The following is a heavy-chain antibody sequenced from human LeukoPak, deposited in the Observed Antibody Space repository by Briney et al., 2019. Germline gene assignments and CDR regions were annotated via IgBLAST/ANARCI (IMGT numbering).Heavy chain of an antibody. CDR1: GFTFSSYA. V-gene: IGHV3-48*03. Sequence: GGSLRLSCAASGFTFSSYAMSWVRQAPGKGLEWVSVISDSGSTIYYADSVKGRFTISRDNAKNSLYLQMNSLRAEDTAVYYCASLFYGGNSERYFDYWGQGTLVTISS. D-gene: IGHD4-23*01. CDR2: ISDSGSTI. CDR3: ASLFYGGNSERYFDY. J-gene: IGHJ4*02.